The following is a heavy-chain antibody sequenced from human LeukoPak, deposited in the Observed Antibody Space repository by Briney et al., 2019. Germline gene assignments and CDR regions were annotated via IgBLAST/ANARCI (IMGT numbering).Heavy chain of an antibody. CDR3: ARDQVYYYDSSGYYYPDAFDI. Sequence: ASVKVSCKASGGTFSSYAISWVRQAPGQGLEWMGGIIPIFGTANYAQKFQGRVTITADESTSTAYMELSSLRSEDTAVYYCARDQVYYYDSSGYYYPDAFDIWGQGTMVTVSS. J-gene: IGHJ3*02. CDR1: GGTFSSYA. CDR2: IIPIFGTA. V-gene: IGHV1-69*13. D-gene: IGHD3-22*01.